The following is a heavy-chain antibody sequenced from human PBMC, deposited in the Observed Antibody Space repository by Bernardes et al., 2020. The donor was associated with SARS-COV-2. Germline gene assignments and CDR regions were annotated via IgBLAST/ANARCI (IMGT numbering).Heavy chain of an antibody. D-gene: IGHD4-17*01. CDR2: IYPGDSDT. V-gene: IGHV5-51*01. J-gene: IGHJ6*02. Sequence: GGYLKNPRQGPDDTLTHYWIGWDRPIPGKGLEWMGIIYPGDSDTKYSPSFQGRVTISADKSVNTAYLQWSSLKASDTAIYYCARRRYGDFGMDVWGQGTTVTVSS. CDR3: ARRRYGDFGMDV. CDR1: DDTLTHYW.